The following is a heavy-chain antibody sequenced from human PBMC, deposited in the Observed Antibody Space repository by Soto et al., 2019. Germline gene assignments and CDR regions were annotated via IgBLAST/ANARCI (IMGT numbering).Heavy chain of an antibody. V-gene: IGHV1-69*01. Sequence: QLVQSGSEVKKPGSSVKVSCQASGGTFSGYVVTWVRQAPGQGLEWMGEFVPLFGTTNYAQRFSGRISMTAEESTSTAFMERRILRSDDTAVYYCACHGLGVSSPRYHGNWCQVTMVSVSS. CDR3: ACHGLGVSSPRYHGN. CDR2: FVPLFGTT. CDR1: GGTFSGYV. D-gene: IGHD2-2*01. J-gene: IGHJ4*02.